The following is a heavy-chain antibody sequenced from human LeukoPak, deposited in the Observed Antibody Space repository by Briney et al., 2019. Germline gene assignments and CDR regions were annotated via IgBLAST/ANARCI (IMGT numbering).Heavy chain of an antibody. CDR3: ARDLGNIYYYYGMDV. V-gene: IGHV3-33*01. CDR2: IWYDGSNK. CDR1: GFTFSSYG. Sequence: GGSLRLSCAASGFTFSSYGTHWVRQAPGKGLEWVAVIWYDGSNKYYADSVKGRFTISRDNSKNTLYLQMNSLRAEDTAVYYCARDLGNIYYYYGMDVWGQGTTVTVSS. J-gene: IGHJ6*02. D-gene: IGHD2/OR15-2a*01.